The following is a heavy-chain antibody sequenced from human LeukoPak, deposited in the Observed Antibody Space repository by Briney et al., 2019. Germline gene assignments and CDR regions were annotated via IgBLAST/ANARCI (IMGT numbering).Heavy chain of an antibody. CDR2: ITSTSRYI. J-gene: IGHJ4*02. D-gene: IGHD1-26*01. CDR3: ARDGSYYGQYYFDY. CDR1: GFTFGPYT. V-gene: IGHV3-21*06. Sequence: GGSLRLSCAASGFTFGPYTMNWVRQAPGKGLEWVSSITSTSRYIYYADSLKGRFTVSRDNAKSSLYLQMNSLTVEDTAVYYCARDGSYYGQYYFDYWGQGILVTVSS.